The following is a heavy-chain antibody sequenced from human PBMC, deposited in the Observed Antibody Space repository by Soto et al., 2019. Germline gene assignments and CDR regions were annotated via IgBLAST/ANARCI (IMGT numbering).Heavy chain of an antibody. J-gene: IGHJ3*02. CDR3: AKGRGTIVVTDAYDI. D-gene: IGHD3-22*01. CDR2: LSWNSGFS. CDR1: GFSFDDYT. Sequence: PGGSLRLSCGGSGFSFDDYTMHWVRQAPGKGPEWVASLSWNSGFSGYADSVKGRFTISRDNAQSSVHLQTNNLRTEGTALYYCAKGRGTIVVTDAYDIWGQGTMVTVSS. V-gene: IGHV3-9*01.